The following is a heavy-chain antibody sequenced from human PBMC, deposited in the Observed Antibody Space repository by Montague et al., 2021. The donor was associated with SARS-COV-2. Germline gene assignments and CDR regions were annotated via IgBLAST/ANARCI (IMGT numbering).Heavy chain of an antibody. J-gene: IGHJ4*02. CDR1: GGSISSGDYY. V-gene: IGHV4-30-4*08. D-gene: IGHD1-26*01. CDR2: IYHSGST. CDR3: ARRRAVNYVVGATSGFDY. Sequence: TLSLTCTVSGGSISSGDYYWAWIRQPPGKGLEWLGFIYHSGSTCYNPSPKSRLTISIDTSNNQFSLKLSSVTAADTAVYYCARRRAVNYVVGATSGFDYWGQGSLVTVSS.